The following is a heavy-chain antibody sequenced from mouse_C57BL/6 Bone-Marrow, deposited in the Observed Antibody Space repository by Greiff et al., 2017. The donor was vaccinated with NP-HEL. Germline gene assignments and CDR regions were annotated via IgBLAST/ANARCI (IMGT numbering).Heavy chain of an antibody. J-gene: IGHJ3*01. V-gene: IGHV1-15*01. CDR1: GYTFTDYE. CDR2: IDPETGGT. D-gene: IGHD1-1*01. Sequence: QVQLKQSGAELVRPGASVTLSCKASGYTFTDYEMHWVKQTPVHGLEWIGAIDPETGGTAYNQKFKGKAILTADKSSSTAYMELRSLTSEDSAVYYCTVGDYYGSLAYWGQGTLVTVSA. CDR3: TVGDYYGSLAY.